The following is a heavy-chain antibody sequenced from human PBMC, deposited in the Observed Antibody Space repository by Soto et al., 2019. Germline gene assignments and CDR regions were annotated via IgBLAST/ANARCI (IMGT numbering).Heavy chain of an antibody. J-gene: IGHJ4*02. V-gene: IGHV4-39*01. CDR2: IYYSGST. Sequence: SETLSLTCTVSGDSISSSIYYWGWIRQPPGKGLEWIGSIYYSGSTSYNPSLKSRVTMSVDTSKNQFSLKLNSVTAADTAVYYCARHLFESYQRRHFDCWGQGTLVTVSS. CDR1: GDSISSSIYY. D-gene: IGHD2-2*01. CDR3: ARHLFESYQRRHFDC.